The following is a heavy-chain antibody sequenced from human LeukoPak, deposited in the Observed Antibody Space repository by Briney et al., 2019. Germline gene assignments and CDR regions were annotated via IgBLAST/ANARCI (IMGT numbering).Heavy chain of an antibody. J-gene: IGHJ3*02. Sequence: GGSLRLSCAASGFTFSSYSMNWVRQAPGKGLEWVSYISSSSSTIYYADSVKGRFTISRDNAKNSLYLQMNSLRAEDTAVYYCAKDKAVAGQDAFDIWGQGTMVTVSS. D-gene: IGHD6-19*01. CDR3: AKDKAVAGQDAFDI. CDR2: ISSSSSTI. V-gene: IGHV3-48*01. CDR1: GFTFSSYS.